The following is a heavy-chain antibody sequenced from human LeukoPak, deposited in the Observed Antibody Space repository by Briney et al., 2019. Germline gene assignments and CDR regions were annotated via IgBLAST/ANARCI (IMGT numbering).Heavy chain of an antibody. V-gene: IGHV3-21*01. J-gene: IGHJ4*02. Sequence: GGSLRLSCAASGFTFSSYSMNWVRQAPGKGLEWVSSISSSSSYIYYADSVKGRLTISRDNAKNSLYLQMNSLRAEDTAVYFCARPELPGWSVLFDFWGQGTLVTVSS. CDR1: GFTFSSYS. CDR2: ISSSSSYI. D-gene: IGHD2-15*01. CDR3: ARPELPGWSVLFDF.